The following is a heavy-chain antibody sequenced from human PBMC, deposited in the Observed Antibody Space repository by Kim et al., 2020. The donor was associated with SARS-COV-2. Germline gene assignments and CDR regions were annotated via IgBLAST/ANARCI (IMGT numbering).Heavy chain of an antibody. CDR1: GGSISSYY. J-gene: IGHJ4*02. V-gene: IGHV4-59*01. CDR3: ASMTPLSPHPGIAVAAYYFDY. D-gene: IGHD6-19*01. Sequence: SETLSLTCTVSGGSISSYYWSWIRQPPGKGLEWIGYIYYSGSTNYNPSLKSRVTISVDTSKNQFSLKLSSVTAADTAVYYCASMTPLSPHPGIAVAAYYFDYWGQGTLVTVSS. CDR2: IYYSGST.